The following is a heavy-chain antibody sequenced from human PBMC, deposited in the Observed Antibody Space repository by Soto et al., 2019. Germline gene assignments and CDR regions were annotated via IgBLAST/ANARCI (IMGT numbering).Heavy chain of an antibody. CDR3: ARRGSGSYYDY. CDR2: ISCSGDST. D-gene: IGHD1-26*01. CDR1: GFTFSSYV. V-gene: IGHV3-23*01. Sequence: EVQLLESGGGLVQPGGSLRLSCAASGFTFSSYVMRWVRQAPGKGLEWVSAISCSGDSTYYADSVKGRFTTSRDNSKNTLYLQMNSLRAEDTAVYYCARRGSGSYYDYWGQGTLVTVSS. J-gene: IGHJ4*02.